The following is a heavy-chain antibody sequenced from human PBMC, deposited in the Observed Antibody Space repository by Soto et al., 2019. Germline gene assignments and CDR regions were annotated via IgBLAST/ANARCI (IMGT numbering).Heavy chain of an antibody. V-gene: IGHV4-39*01. J-gene: IGHJ5*02. CDR2: IYFSGST. Sequence: QVQLRESGPGLVKPSETLSLTCTVSGGSINNVNYYWAWIRQPPGKGLEWIGSIYFSGSTYYSPSLKNRVTMSFDTPKNQFSLWLNSVTAADTAVYYCARNEYDMLLKWFDPWGQGTLVTVSS. CDR1: GGSINNVNYY. CDR3: ARNEYDMLLKWFDP. D-gene: IGHD3-16*01.